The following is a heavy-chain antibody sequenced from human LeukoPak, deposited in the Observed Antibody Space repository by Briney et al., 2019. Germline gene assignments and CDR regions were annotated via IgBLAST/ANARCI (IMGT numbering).Heavy chain of an antibody. J-gene: IGHJ4*02. Sequence: GGSLRLSCAASGFTFSSYSMNWVRQAPGKGLEWVSYISSSSSTIYYADSVKGRFTISRDNAKNSLYLQMNSLRAEDTAVYYCARDRSFRDYDSSGYYGGDYWGQGTLVTVSS. CDR2: ISSSSSTI. D-gene: IGHD3-22*01. CDR1: GFTFSSYS. CDR3: ARDRSFRDYDSSGYYGGDY. V-gene: IGHV3-48*01.